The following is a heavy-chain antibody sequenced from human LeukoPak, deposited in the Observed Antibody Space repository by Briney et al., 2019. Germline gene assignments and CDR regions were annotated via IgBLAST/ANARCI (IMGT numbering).Heavy chain of an antibody. D-gene: IGHD3-16*01. J-gene: IGHJ6*03. CDR1: GGTFSSYP. CDR3: ASGVYYYYYMDV. Sequence: SVKVSCKASGGTFSSYPISWVRQAPAQGLEWMGRIIPIFGTANDAQKFQGRVTITTDESTSTAYMEVSSLISEDTAVYYCASGVYYYYYMDVWGKGTTVTVSS. CDR2: IIPIFGTA. V-gene: IGHV1-69*05.